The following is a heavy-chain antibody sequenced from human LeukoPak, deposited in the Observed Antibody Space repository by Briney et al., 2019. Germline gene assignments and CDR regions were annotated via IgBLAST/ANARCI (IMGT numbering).Heavy chain of an antibody. Sequence: SVKVSCKASGGTFSSYAISWVRQAPGQGLEWMGGIIPIFGTANYAQKFQGRVTITADESTSTAYVELSSLGSEDTAVYYCATVFYSSGWHNWFDPWGQGTLVTVSS. V-gene: IGHV1-69*13. J-gene: IGHJ5*02. CDR3: ATVFYSSGWHNWFDP. CDR1: GGTFSSYA. D-gene: IGHD6-19*01. CDR2: IIPIFGTA.